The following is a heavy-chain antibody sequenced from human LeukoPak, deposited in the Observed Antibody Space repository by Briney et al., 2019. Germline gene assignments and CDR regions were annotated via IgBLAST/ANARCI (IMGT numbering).Heavy chain of an antibody. CDR1: GYTFTGYY. Sequence: ASVKVSCKASGYTFTGYYIHWVRQAPGQGLEWMGWINPNSGGTNYAQKLQGRVTMTTDTSTSTAYMELRSLRSDDTAVYYCAREESGSTYYYDSSGYPHDAFDIWGQGTMVTVSS. V-gene: IGHV1-2*02. CDR3: AREESGSTYYYDSSGYPHDAFDI. J-gene: IGHJ3*02. D-gene: IGHD3-22*01. CDR2: INPNSGGT.